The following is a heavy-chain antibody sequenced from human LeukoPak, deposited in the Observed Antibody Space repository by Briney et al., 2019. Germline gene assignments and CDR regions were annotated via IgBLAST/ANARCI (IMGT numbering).Heavy chain of an antibody. J-gene: IGHJ4*02. D-gene: IGHD3-22*01. CDR1: GGSFSGYY. Sequence: SETLSLTCAVYGGSFSGYYWSWIRQPPGKGLEWIGEINHSGSTNYNPSLKSRVTISVDTSKNQFSLKLSSVTAADTAVYYCVNMIVGNLFDYWGQGTLVTVSS. V-gene: IGHV4-34*01. CDR3: VNMIVGNLFDY. CDR2: INHSGST.